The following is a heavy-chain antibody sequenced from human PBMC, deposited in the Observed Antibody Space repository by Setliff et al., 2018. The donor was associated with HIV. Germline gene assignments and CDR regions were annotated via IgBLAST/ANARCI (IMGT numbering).Heavy chain of an antibody. J-gene: IGHJ1*01. CDR2: LHSSGDA. V-gene: IGHV4-61*09. CDR3: ARESPSMSLDA. Sequence: LSLTCSVSGGSVSSSSYYWTWIRQPTGKGLEWIGHLHSSGDAYYGPSLKSRVAMSLDTSKNQFSLRLNSVTAADTAVYYCARESPSMSLDAWGQGTLVTVSS. CDR1: GGSVSSSSYY. D-gene: IGHD3-10*02.